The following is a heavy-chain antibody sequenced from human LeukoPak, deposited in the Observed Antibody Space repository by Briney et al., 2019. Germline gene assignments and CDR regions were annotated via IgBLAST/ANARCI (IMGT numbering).Heavy chain of an antibody. V-gene: IGHV4-39*02. CDR1: GDSINNNNYY. J-gene: IGHJ6*03. CDR2: IYYNGRT. CDR3: ARGGDSMDV. Sequence: PSETLSLTCTVSGDSINNNNYYWGWIRQPPGKGLEWIGNIYYNGRTYYSPSLKSRGTMFVDTSKNQFSLKLSSVTAADTAVYYCARGGDSMDVWGRGTTLIVSS.